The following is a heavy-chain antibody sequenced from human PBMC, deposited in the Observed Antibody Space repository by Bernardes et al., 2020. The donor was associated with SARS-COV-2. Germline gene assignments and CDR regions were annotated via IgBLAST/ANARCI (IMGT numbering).Heavy chain of an antibody. V-gene: IGHV3-74*01. CDR1: GFTFGSSW. J-gene: IGHJ5*02. Sequence: GGSLRLSCAASGFTFGSSWFHWVRQAPGQGLVWVSRINPDGSSTNYADSVKGRFTISRDNAKNMLFLQMSGLRAEDTAMYYCARDLGYCTNGVCSPWSQGTLVTVSS. CDR3: ARDLGYCTNGVCSP. CDR2: INPDGSST. D-gene: IGHD2-8*01.